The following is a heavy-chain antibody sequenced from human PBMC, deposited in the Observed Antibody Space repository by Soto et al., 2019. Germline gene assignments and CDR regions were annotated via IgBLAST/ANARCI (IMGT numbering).Heavy chain of an antibody. V-gene: IGHV4-59*01. CDR2: IYHRGTT. J-gene: IGHJ4*02. Sequence: QVQLQESGPGLVKPSETLSLTCTVSGGSISSYYWSWIRQPPGKGLEWIGYIYHRGTTNYSPSLKSRVTISADMSKNQFSLKLSSVTAADTAVYYCARAIRRGGGFDYWGQRTLVTVSS. D-gene: IGHD3-10*01. CDR3: ARAIRRGGGFDY. CDR1: GGSISSYY.